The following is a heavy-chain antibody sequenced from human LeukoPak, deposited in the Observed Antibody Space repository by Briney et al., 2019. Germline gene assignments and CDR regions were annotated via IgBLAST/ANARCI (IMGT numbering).Heavy chain of an antibody. V-gene: IGHV3-23*01. J-gene: IGHJ5*02. Sequence: PGGSLRLSCAASGFTFSSYAMSWVRQAPGKGLEWFSAISGGGGSTYYADSVKGRFAISRDNSKNTLYLQMSSLRAEDTAVYYCARERRYSYGYYRWFDPWGQGTLVTVSS. D-gene: IGHD5-18*01. CDR2: ISGGGGST. CDR3: ARERRYSYGYYRWFDP. CDR1: GFTFSSYA.